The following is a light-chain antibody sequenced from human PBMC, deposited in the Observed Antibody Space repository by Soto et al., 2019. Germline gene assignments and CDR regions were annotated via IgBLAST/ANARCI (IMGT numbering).Light chain of an antibody. V-gene: IGLV2-14*01. CDR1: SSDVGGYNY. CDR3: SSQAVISTLV. CDR2: DVS. J-gene: IGLJ2*01. Sequence: QSALTQPASVSGSPGQSITISCTGTSSDVGGYNYVSWYQQHPGKAPKLMIYDVSNRPSGVSNRFSGSKSGNTASLTISGLQAEDEAHYYCSSQAVISTLVFGGGTKLTVL.